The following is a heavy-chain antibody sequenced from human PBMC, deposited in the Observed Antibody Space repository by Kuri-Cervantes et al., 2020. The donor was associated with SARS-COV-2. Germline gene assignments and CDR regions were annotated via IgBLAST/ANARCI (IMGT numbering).Heavy chain of an antibody. D-gene: IGHD2-21*02. CDR1: RGSVTSGGYY. CDR3: ARGGSGGYFAPYHFDY. V-gene: IGHV4-31*11. Sequence: LRLSCAVSRGSVTSGGYYWSWIRQHPVRGLEWLGSIHNSGSPNYNPSLKSRVTISVHTSDNRVSLKLTSVTAADTAVYYCARGGSGGYFAPYHFDYWGQGTLVTVSS. J-gene: IGHJ4*02. CDR2: IHNSGSP.